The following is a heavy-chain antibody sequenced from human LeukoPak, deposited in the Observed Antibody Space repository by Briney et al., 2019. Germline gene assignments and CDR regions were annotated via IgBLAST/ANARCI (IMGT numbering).Heavy chain of an antibody. CDR2: ISGSAGST. CDR3: AKGGMVRGEYDY. D-gene: IGHD3-10*01. Sequence: PGGSLRLSCTASGFTFSSYVMGWVRQAPGKGLEWVSGISGSAGSTYYVDSVKGRFTISRDNSKSTLYLQMNIPRVEDTAVYFCAKGGMVRGEYDYWGQGTLVTVSS. CDR1: GFTFSSYV. J-gene: IGHJ4*02. V-gene: IGHV3-23*01.